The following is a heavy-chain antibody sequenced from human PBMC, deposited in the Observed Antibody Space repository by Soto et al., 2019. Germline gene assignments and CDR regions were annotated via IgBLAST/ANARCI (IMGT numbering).Heavy chain of an antibody. CDR1: GGSIHNHF. CDR3: ARDRYHDFWSGYSGMGDYYYGMDV. CDR2: VMHNGHT. D-gene: IGHD3-3*01. Sequence: SETLSLTCSVSGGSIHNHFWSWIRQTPGKPLEWIGYVMHNGHTHYNPSFTSRVKISVDLSKNQFSLKLRSVTAADTAMYYCARDRYHDFWSGYSGMGDYYYGMDVWGQGTTVTVSS. V-gene: IGHV4-59*11. J-gene: IGHJ6*02.